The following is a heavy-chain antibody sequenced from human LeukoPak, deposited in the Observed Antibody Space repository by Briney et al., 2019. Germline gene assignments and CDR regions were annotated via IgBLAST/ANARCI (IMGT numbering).Heavy chain of an antibody. CDR3: AVERPVDTAMVTDV. CDR2: INPNSGGT. Sequence: ASVKVSCKASGYTFTGYYMHWVRQAPGQGLEWMGWINPNSGGTNYAQKFQGWVTMTRDTSISTAYMELSRLRSDDTAVYYCAVERPVDTAMVTDVWGQGNLVTVSS. V-gene: IGHV1-2*04. CDR1: GYTFTGYY. D-gene: IGHD5-18*01. J-gene: IGHJ4*02.